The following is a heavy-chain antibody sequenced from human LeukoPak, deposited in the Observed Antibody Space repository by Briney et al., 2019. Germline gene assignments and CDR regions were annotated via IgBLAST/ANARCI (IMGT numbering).Heavy chain of an antibody. CDR1: KFTFSNYA. J-gene: IGHJ4*02. CDR2: ISGGGGST. V-gene: IGHV3-23*01. Sequence: GGSLRLSCTASKFTFSNYAMSWVRQAPGKGLEWVSVISGGGGSTYYADSVKGRFTISRDNPKDTLLLQMNSLRTKDTAVYYCVKRSKFWTGYLDYWGQGALVTVSS. CDR3: VKRSKFWTGYLDY. D-gene: IGHD3/OR15-3a*01.